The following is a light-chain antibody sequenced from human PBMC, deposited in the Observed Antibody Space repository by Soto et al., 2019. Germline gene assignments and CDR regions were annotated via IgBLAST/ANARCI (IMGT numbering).Light chain of an antibody. CDR2: LGS. J-gene: IGKJ5*01. CDR3: MQALQTPIT. CDR1: QSLLHSNGYNY. Sequence: DLVMTQSPLSLPVTPGEPASISCRSSQSLLHSNGYNYLDWYLQKPGQSPQLLIYLGSNRSSGVPDGFSGSGSGTDFTLKISRVEAEDVGVYYCMQALQTPITFGQGTRLEIK. V-gene: IGKV2-28*01.